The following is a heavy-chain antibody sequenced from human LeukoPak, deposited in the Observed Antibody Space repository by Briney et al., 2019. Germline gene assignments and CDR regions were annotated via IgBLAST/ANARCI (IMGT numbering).Heavy chain of an antibody. Sequence: KPGGSLRLSCAASGFTFSSYWMSWVRQAPGKGLEWVSSISSSSSYIYYADSVKGRFTISRDNAKNSLYLQMNSLRAEDTAVYYCAKGSVDGGTCYSTLGYWGQGTLVTVSS. CDR2: ISSSSSYI. CDR1: GFTFSSYW. J-gene: IGHJ4*02. CDR3: AKGSVDGGTCYSTLGY. V-gene: IGHV3-21*04. D-gene: IGHD2-15*01.